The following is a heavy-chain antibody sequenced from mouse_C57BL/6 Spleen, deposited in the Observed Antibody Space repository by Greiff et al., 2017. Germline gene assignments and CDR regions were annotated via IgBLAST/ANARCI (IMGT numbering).Heavy chain of an antibody. J-gene: IGHJ2*01. V-gene: IGHV1-61*01. CDR3: ARYDGYYFDY. Sequence: VKLQQPGAELVRPGSSVKLSCKASGYTFTSYWMDWVKQRPGQGLEWIGNIYPSDSETNYNQKFKDKATLTVDKSSSTAYMQLSILTSDDSAVYCCARYDGYYFDYWGQGTTLTVSS. CDR1: GYTFTSYW. CDR2: IYPSDSET. D-gene: IGHD2-3*01.